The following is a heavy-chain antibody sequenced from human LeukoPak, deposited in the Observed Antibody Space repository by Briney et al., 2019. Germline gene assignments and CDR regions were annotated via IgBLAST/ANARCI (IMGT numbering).Heavy chain of an antibody. D-gene: IGHD3-22*01. CDR3: AMGYDSSGYYPPDFDY. Sequence: GESLKISCKGTGYSFTSYLIGWVRQMPVKGLEWMGIIYPGDSDTRYSPSFQDQVTISADKSISTAYLQWSSLKASDTAMYYCAMGYDSSGYYPPDFDYWGQGTLVTVSS. J-gene: IGHJ4*02. CDR1: GYSFTSYL. V-gene: IGHV5-51*01. CDR2: IYPGDSDT.